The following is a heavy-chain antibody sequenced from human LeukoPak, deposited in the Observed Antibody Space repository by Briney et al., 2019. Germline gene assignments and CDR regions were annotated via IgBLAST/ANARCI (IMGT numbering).Heavy chain of an antibody. CDR1: GYSFTNYW. J-gene: IGHJ4*02. V-gene: IGHV5-10-1*01. CDR3: ARHTSSNMFDY. CDR2: ISPSDSHT. D-gene: IGHD6-13*01. Sequence: GESLKISCKGSGYSFTNYWVTWVRQMPGTGLEWMGKISPSDSHTSYSPSFQGHVTISADKSINTAYLQWSSLKASDTALYYCARHTSSNMFDYWGQGTLVTVSS.